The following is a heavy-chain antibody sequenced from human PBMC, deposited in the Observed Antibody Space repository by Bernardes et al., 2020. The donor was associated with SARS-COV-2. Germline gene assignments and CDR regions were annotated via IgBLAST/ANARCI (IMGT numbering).Heavy chain of an antibody. D-gene: IGHD4-17*01. CDR2: ISGSGGST. CDR1: AFTFSRYA. Sequence: GGSLRLSCAASAFTFSRYAMSWVRQAPGKGLEWVSAISGSGGSTWYADSVKGRFTISRDTSKTTLYLQMNSLRAEDTAVYYCAKDNYNDYVEPLPYYFFYGMDVWGQGTTVTVSS. V-gene: IGHV3-23*01. J-gene: IGHJ6*02. CDR3: AKDNYNDYVEPLPYYFFYGMDV.